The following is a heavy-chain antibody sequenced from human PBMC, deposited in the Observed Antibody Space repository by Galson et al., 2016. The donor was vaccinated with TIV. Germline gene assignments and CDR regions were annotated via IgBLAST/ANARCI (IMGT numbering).Heavy chain of an antibody. J-gene: IGHJ6*02. CDR2: TNWKGNSV. V-gene: IGHV3-9*01. Sequence: SLRLSCAASGFTFDDYAMHWVRQAPGKGLEWVSSTNWKGNSVDYADSVRGRFTISRDNAKNSLFLHMNSLRPEDTALYYCTKDSRSDASMDYYYYSGMDVWSQGTAVTVSS. CDR1: GFTFDDYA. D-gene: IGHD5-18*01. CDR3: TKDSRSDASMDYYYYSGMDV.